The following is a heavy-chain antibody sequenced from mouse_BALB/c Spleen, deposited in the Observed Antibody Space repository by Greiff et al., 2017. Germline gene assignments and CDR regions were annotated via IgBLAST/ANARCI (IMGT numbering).Heavy chain of an antibody. V-gene: IGHV5-12-2*01. D-gene: IGHD2-1*01. CDR1: GFTFSSYT. Sequence: DVMLVESGGGLVQPGGSLKLSCAASGFTFSSYTMSWVRQTPEKRLEWVAYISNGGGSTYYPDTVKGRFTISRDNAKNTLYLQMSSLKSEDTAMYYCATNYVFYAMDYWGQGTSVTVSS. J-gene: IGHJ4*01. CDR3: ATNYVFYAMDY. CDR2: ISNGGGST.